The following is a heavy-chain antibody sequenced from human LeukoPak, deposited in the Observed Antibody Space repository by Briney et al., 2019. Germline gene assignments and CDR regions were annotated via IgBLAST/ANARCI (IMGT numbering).Heavy chain of an antibody. J-gene: IGHJ4*02. CDR1: GFTFTTYS. CDR3: ARARDGYHLLGY. D-gene: IGHD5-24*01. CDR2: ISSSSTYI. Sequence: PGGSLRLSCAASGFTFTTYSMNWVRQAPGKGLEWVSSISSSSTYIYYADSVKGRFTISRDNAKNSLYLQMNSLRAEDTAVYYCARARDGYHLLGYWGQGTLVTVPS. V-gene: IGHV3-21*01.